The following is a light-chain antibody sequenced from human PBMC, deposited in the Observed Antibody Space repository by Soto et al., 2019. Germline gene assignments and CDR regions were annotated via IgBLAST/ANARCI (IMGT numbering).Light chain of an antibody. CDR3: QQAGT. V-gene: IGKV1-12*01. J-gene: IGKJ2*01. CDR2: AAS. Sequence: DLQMTQSPSSVSASVGDRVTITCRASQGLSSWLGWYQQKPGKAPKLLIYAASSLQSGVPSRFSGSGSGTIFTLTISSLQPEDFATYYCQQAGTFGQGTKLEIK. CDR1: QGLSSW.